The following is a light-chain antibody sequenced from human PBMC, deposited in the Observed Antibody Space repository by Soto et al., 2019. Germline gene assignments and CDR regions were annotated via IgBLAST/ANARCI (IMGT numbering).Light chain of an antibody. J-gene: IGKJ5*01. Sequence: MVLTQSPATLSLSPGERATLACRGSQSVRSHLVWYQQKPGQAPRVLMYEASNRATGIPARFSGSGSGTDFTLTISSLEPEDFAVYYCQQRSDWPITFGQGTRLEIK. V-gene: IGKV3-11*01. CDR3: QQRSDWPIT. CDR1: QSVRSH. CDR2: EAS.